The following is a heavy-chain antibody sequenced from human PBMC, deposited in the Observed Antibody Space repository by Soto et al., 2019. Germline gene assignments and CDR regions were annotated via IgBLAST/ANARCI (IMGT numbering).Heavy chain of an antibody. CDR3: ASLPASQYYHGVDV. V-gene: IGHV1-2*02. CDR1: GYRFTGYY. CDR2: SNPNSGDT. Sequence: XSVKVSCKASGYRFTGYYIQWVRQAPGQGLEWMGWSNPNSGDTNYAQKFQGRVTMTRDTSRNQISLKLGSVTAADTAVYYCASLPASQYYHGVDVWGQGTTVTVS. J-gene: IGHJ6*02. D-gene: IGHD2-2*01.